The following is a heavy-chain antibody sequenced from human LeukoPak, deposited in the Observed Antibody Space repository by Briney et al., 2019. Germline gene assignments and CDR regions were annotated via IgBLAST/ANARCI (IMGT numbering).Heavy chain of an antibody. CDR3: AREGSSSWYNWFDP. J-gene: IGHJ5*02. Sequence: PGGSLRLSCVASGFTFSDYSMNWVRQAPGKGLEWVAVISYDGSNKYYADSVKGRFTISRDNSKNTLYLQMNSLRAEDTAVYYCAREGSSSWYNWFDPWGQGTLVTVSS. CDR2: ISYDGSNK. V-gene: IGHV3-30*03. D-gene: IGHD6-13*01. CDR1: GFTFSDYS.